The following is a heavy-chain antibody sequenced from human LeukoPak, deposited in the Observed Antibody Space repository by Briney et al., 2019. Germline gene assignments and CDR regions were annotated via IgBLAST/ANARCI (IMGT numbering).Heavy chain of an antibody. Sequence: GGSLRLSCAASGFTFTYFWMTWVRQAPGKGLEWVANIKNDGSQKYYADSVEGRFTIFRDNAKHLLYLQMHGLRADDTAVYYCVWGHYGDYTGQGTLVTVSS. CDR3: VWGHYGDY. CDR2: IKNDGSQK. V-gene: IGHV3-7*04. CDR1: GFTFTYFW. J-gene: IGHJ4*02.